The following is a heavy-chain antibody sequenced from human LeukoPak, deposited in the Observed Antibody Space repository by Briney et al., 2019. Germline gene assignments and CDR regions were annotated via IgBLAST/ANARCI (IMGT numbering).Heavy chain of an antibody. CDR1: GGTFSSYA. CDR3: ARERGYWNDHVFDY. V-gene: IGHV1-69*06. J-gene: IGHJ4*02. CDR2: IIPIFGTA. Sequence: GASVKVSCKASGGTFSSYAISWVRQAPGQGLEWMGGIIPIFGTANYAQKFQGRVTITADKSTSTAYMELSSLRSEDTAVYYCARERGYWNDHVFDYWGQGTLVTVSS. D-gene: IGHD1-1*01.